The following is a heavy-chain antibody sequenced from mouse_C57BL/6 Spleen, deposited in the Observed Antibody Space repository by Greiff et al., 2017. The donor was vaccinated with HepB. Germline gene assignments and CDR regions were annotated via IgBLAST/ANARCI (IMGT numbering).Heavy chain of an antibody. V-gene: IGHV1-50*01. CDR3: ARPGSSPDWYFDV. J-gene: IGHJ1*03. D-gene: IGHD1-1*01. CDR2: IDPSDSYT. Sequence: VKLQQPGAELVKPGASVKLSCKASGYTFTSYWMQWVKQRPGQGLEWIGEIDPSDSYTNYNQKFKGKATLTVDTSSSTAYMQLSSLTSEDSAVYYCARPGSSPDWYFDVWGTGTTVTVSS. CDR1: GYTFTSYW.